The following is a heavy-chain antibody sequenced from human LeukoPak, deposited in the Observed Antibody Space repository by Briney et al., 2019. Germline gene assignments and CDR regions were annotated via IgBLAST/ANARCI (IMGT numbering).Heavy chain of an antibody. CDR3: ARGPGSSSRWLTLGRARFDY. J-gene: IGHJ4*02. CDR2: MNPNSGNT. CDR1: GYTFTSYD. D-gene: IGHD6-13*01. V-gene: IGHV1-8*01. Sequence: GASVKVSCKASGYTFTSYDINWVRQATGQGLEWMGWMNPNSGNTGYAQKFQGRVTMTRNTSISTAYMELSSLRSEDTAVYYCARGPGSSSRWLTLGRARFDYWGQGTLVTVSS.